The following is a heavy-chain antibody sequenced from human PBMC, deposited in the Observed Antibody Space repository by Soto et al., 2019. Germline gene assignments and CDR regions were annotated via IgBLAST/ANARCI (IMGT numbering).Heavy chain of an antibody. CDR1: GGSISSYY. CDR3: ARPRHPYYGDSEIDY. Sequence: SETLSLTCTVSGGSISSYYWSWIRQPPGKGLEWIGYIYYSGSTNYNPSLKSRVTISVDTSKNQFSLKLSSVTAADTAVYYCARPRHPYYGDSEIDYWGQGTLVTVSS. V-gene: IGHV4-59*01. J-gene: IGHJ4*02. CDR2: IYYSGST. D-gene: IGHD4-17*01.